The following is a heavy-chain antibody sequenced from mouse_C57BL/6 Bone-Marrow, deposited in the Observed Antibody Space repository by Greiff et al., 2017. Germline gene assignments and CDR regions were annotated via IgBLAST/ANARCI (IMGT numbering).Heavy chain of an antibody. J-gene: IGHJ2*01. CDR3: AREGDEGYFDY. Sequence: QVQLQQPGTELVKPGASVKLSCKASGYTFTSYWMHWVKQRPGQGLEWIGNINPSNGGTDYNEKFKSKATLPRDKSSSTAYMQLSSLTSEDSAVYYCAREGDEGYFDYWGQGTTLTVSS. CDR1: GYTFTSYW. D-gene: IGHD3-3*01. V-gene: IGHV1-53*01. CDR2: INPSNGGT.